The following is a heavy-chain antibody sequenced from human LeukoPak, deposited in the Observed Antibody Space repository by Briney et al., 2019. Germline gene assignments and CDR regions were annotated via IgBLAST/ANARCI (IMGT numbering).Heavy chain of an antibody. CDR3: AKALSSSFYYLDL. V-gene: IGHV3-23*01. CDR1: GFTFSNYA. CDR2: IHGGGDVT. Sequence: PGGSLRLSCAASGFTFSNYAMNWVRQAPEKGLEWVSTIHGGGDVTYYADSVKGRFTISRDNSRNTLYLQMNSLRAEDTAVYYCAKALSSSFYYLDLGGRGTLVTVSS. J-gene: IGHJ2*01. D-gene: IGHD3-16*02.